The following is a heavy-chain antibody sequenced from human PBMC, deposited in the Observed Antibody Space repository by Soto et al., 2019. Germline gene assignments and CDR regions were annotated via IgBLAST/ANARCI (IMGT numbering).Heavy chain of an antibody. V-gene: IGHV4-34*01. Sequence: SVTLSLPCAVHGGPFSGFYWTWIRKPPGKGLEWIGEIKHSGSSNYNPPLQSRVTMSLDTSRNLFSLSLNSVTAADTAVYDGARMAGPWYFDLWGRGTLVTVSS. CDR3: ARMAGPWYFDL. J-gene: IGHJ2*01. CDR2: IKHSGSS. CDR1: GGPFSGFY.